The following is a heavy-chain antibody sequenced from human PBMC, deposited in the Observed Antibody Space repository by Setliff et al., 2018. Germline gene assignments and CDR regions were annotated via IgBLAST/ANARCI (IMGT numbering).Heavy chain of an antibody. CDR1: GYTFTSYY. D-gene: IGHD3-10*01. Sequence: ASVKVSCKASGYTFTSYYMHWVRQAPGQGLEWMGIINPSGGSTSYAQKFQGRVTMTRDTSTSTVYMELSSLRSEDTAVYYCARDGSGSYLYYYYGMDVWGQGTTVTVSS. CDR2: INPSGGST. J-gene: IGHJ6*02. CDR3: ARDGSGSYLYYYYGMDV. V-gene: IGHV1-46*01.